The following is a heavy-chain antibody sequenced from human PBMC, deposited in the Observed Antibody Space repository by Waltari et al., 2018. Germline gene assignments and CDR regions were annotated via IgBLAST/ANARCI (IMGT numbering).Heavy chain of an antibody. CDR2: INSDGSST. V-gene: IGHV3-74*01. Sequence: EVQLVESGGGLVQPGESLRLSCIASGFTFSSSLLHLVRRAPGEGLVWVSSINSDGSSTIYADSVKGRFTISRDNAKNTLYLQMNSLRAEDTAVYYCAREINWNDGGRFFDSWGQGTLVTVSS. CDR3: AREINWNDGGRFFDS. CDR1: GFTFSSSL. D-gene: IGHD1-20*01. J-gene: IGHJ4*02.